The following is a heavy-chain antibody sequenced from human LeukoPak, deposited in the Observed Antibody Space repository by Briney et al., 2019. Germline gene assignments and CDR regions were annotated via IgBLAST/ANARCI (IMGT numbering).Heavy chain of an antibody. CDR1: GGSFSGYY. CDR3: ARGYDSSGYPSYYYYYYMDV. CDR2: INHSGST. Sequence: SEPLSLTCAVYGGSFSGYYWSWIRQPPGKGLEWIGEINHSGSTNYNPSLKSRVTISVDTSKNQFSLKLSSVTAADTAVYYCARGYDSSGYPSYYYYYYMDVWGKGTTVTVSS. D-gene: IGHD3-22*01. J-gene: IGHJ6*03. V-gene: IGHV4-34*01.